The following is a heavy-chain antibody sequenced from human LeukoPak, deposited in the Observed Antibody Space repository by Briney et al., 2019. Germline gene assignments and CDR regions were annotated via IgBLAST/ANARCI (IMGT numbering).Heavy chain of an antibody. CDR2: IYYSGST. CDR3: AREEVAGTGWFDP. V-gene: IGHV4-61*01. CDR1: GGSVSSGSYY. D-gene: IGHD6-19*01. Sequence: PSETLSLTCTVSGGSVSSGSYYWSWIRQPPGKGLEWIGYIYYSGSTNYNPSLKSRVTISVDTSKNQFSLKLSSVTAADTAVYYCAREEVAGTGWFDPWGQGTLVTVSS. J-gene: IGHJ5*02.